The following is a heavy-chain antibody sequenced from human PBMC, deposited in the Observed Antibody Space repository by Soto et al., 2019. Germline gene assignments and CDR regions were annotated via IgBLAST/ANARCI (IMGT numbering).Heavy chain of an antibody. CDR2: IWYDGSDK. J-gene: IGHJ6*02. Sequence: QVQLVESGGGVVQPGRSLRLSCAASGFTFNTYGMHWVRQAPGKGLEWVSFIWYDGSDKYYADSVKGRFTIYRDNSKNTRFLQMNSLRAEDTAVYYCARAARGSSASCPCYYGIDVWGQGTTVTVSS. CDR3: ARAARGSSASCPCYYGIDV. CDR1: GFTFNTYG. D-gene: IGHD2-2*01. V-gene: IGHV3-33*01.